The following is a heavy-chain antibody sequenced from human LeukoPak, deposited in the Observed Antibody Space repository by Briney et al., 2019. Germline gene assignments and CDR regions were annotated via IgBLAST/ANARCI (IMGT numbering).Heavy chain of an antibody. J-gene: IGHJ6*02. CDR3: AKDGSGGRRYYGMDV. D-gene: IGHD2-15*01. V-gene: IGHV3-9*01. Sequence: GRSLRLSCAASGFTFDDYAMHWVRQAPGKGLEWVSGISWNSGSIGYADSVKGRFTISRDNAKNSLYLQMNSLRAEDTALYYCAKDGSGGRRYYGMDVWGQGTTVTVSS. CDR1: GFTFDDYA. CDR2: ISWNSGSI.